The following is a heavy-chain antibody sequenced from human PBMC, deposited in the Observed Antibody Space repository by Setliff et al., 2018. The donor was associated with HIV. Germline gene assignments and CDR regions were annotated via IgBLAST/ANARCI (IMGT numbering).Heavy chain of an antibody. CDR1: GITFGSYW. V-gene: IGHV3-7*01. CDR2: IKQDGSER. J-gene: IGHJ4*02. Sequence: AGGSLRLSCVASGITFGSYWMSWVRQAPGKGLEWVANIKQDGSERSYVDSVKGRFTISRDNAKNSLYLQMNSLRAEDTAVYYCAQITVMGYWGQGTLVTVSS. D-gene: IGHD4-4*01. CDR3: AQITVMGY.